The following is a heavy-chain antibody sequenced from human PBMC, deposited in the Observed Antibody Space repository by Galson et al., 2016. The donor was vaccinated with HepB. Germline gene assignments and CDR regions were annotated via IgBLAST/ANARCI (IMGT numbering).Heavy chain of an antibody. J-gene: IGHJ4*02. Sequence: SLRLSCAVSGFTFSAYWMTWVRRPPGRGLEWVANISPDGTDGYYMDSVMGRFTISRDNAKNSLHLQMNSLRADDTAVYYCVGGGYKKYWGQGTQVTVSS. V-gene: IGHV3-7*04. CDR3: VGGGYKKY. CDR2: ISPDGTDG. D-gene: IGHD5-24*01. CDR1: GFTFSAYW.